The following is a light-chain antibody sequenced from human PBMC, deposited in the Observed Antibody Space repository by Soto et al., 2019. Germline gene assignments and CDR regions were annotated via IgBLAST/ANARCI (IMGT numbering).Light chain of an antibody. CDR1: SSDVGGYNY. Sequence: QSALTQPASVSGSPGQSITISCTGTSSDVGGYNYVSWYQHHPGKAPKVMVYDVSNRPSGVSNRFSGSKSGNTASLTISGLQAEDEADYDCSSYTSTSTVVFGGGTQLTVL. V-gene: IGLV2-14*03. J-gene: IGLJ2*01. CDR3: SSYTSTSTVV. CDR2: DVS.